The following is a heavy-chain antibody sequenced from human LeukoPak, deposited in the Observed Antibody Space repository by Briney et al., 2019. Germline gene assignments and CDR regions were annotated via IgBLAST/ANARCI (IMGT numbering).Heavy chain of an antibody. CDR3: ARDSRITMIVVGEFDY. CDR2: VNPNSGDT. Sequence: ASVKVSCKASRYTFTGYYLHWVRQAPGQGLEWMGCVNPNSGDTNYAQKLQGRVTMTTDTSTSTAYMELWSLRSDDTAVYYYARDSRITMIVVGEFDYWGQGTLVTVSS. CDR1: RYTFTGYY. V-gene: IGHV1-2*02. D-gene: IGHD3-22*01. J-gene: IGHJ4*02.